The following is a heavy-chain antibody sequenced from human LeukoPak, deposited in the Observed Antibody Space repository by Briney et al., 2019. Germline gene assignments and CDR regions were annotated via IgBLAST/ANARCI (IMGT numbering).Heavy chain of an antibody. Sequence: GGSLRLSCAASGFTFNNYAMTWVRQAPGKGLEWVSTISGSGDSTHYADSVKGRFTISRDNSKATLYLQMNSLRPEDTAVYYCAKDLHGGYSSDYWGQGTLVTVFS. CDR3: AKDLHGGYSSDY. CDR2: ISGSGDST. V-gene: IGHV3-23*01. J-gene: IGHJ4*02. CDR1: GFTFNNYA. D-gene: IGHD4-23*01.